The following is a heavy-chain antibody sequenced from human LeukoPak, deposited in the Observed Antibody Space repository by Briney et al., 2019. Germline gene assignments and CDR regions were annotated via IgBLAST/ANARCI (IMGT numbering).Heavy chain of an antibody. D-gene: IGHD3-22*01. CDR3: ARPASDKSLDYYDSSGYYRWFDP. CDR2: ISSSSSYI. Sequence: PGGSLRLSCAASGFTFSSYSMNWVRQAPGKGLEWVSSISSSSSYIYYADSVKGRFTISRDNSKNTLYLQMNSLRAEDTAVYYCARPASDKSLDYYDSSGYYRWFDPWGQGTLVTVSS. V-gene: IGHV3-21*01. CDR1: GFTFSSYS. J-gene: IGHJ5*02.